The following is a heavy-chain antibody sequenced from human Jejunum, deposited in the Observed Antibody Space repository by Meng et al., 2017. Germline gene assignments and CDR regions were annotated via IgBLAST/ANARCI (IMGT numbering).Heavy chain of an antibody. V-gene: IGHV4-31*03. J-gene: IGHJ4*02. CDR3: VARDGYTSPALGY. CDR1: GGSLSSGGYY. CDR2: IYYTGRT. Sequence: QVQLQESGPGLVKASKTLSRTCTVSGGSLSSGGYYWNWIRKHAGRGLEWIGYIYYTGRTDYNPSLRSRVTISRDTSKNQFSLQVTSVTAADTAMYYCVARDGYTSPALGYWGQGNLVTVSS. D-gene: IGHD5-24*01.